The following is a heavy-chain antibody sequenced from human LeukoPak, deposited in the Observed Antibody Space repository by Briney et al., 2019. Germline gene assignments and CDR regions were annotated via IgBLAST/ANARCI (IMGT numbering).Heavy chain of an antibody. J-gene: IGHJ6*04. Sequence: ASVKVSCKASGYTFTNYAIHWVRQAPGQRLERMGWINAGNGNTKYSQEFQGRVTMTRDTSASTAYMELSSLRSEDMAVYYCARGQLAVAGSSGWMDVWGKGTTVTVSS. CDR3: ARGQLAVAGSSGWMDV. CDR2: INAGNGNT. D-gene: IGHD6-19*01. CDR1: GYTFTNYA. V-gene: IGHV1-3*03.